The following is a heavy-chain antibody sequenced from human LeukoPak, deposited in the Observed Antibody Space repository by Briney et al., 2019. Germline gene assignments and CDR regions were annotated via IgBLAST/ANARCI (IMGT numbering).Heavy chain of an antibody. CDR1: GFTVSSNY. D-gene: IGHD3-3*01. V-gene: IGHV3-53*05. J-gene: IGHJ4*02. CDR3: ARSEYYDFWSGSEFDY. Sequence: AGGSLRLSCAASGFTVSSNYMSWVRQAPGKGLEWVSVIYSGGSTYYADSVKGRFTISRDNSKNTLYLQMNSLRAEDTAVYYCARSEYYDFWSGSEFDYWGQGTLVTVSS. CDR2: IYSGGST.